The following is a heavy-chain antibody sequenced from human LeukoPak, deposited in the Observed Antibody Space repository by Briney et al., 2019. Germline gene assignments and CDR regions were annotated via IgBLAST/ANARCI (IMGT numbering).Heavy chain of an antibody. CDR2: INPNSGDT. J-gene: IGHJ4*02. CDR3: ARGGDSTNFDY. D-gene: IGHD4-11*01. Sequence: GASVKVSCKASGYTFTGYYIHWVRQAPGQGLEWMGWINPNSGDTNYAQKFQGRVTMTRDTSISTAYMELSRLRSDDPAVYYCARGGDSTNFDYWGQGTQVTVSS. V-gene: IGHV1-2*02. CDR1: GYTFTGYY.